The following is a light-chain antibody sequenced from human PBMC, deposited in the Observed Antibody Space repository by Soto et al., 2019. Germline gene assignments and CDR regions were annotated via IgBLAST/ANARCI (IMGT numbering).Light chain of an antibody. CDR1: SSDVGSRNL. J-gene: IGLJ1*01. Sequence: QSVLTQPAPVSGSPGQSITISCTGTSSDVGSRNLVSWYQQYPGKAPKLIIFEASKRPSGVSNRFSASKSGSTASLTISGLQAEDEADYYCCSHAGSSTYVFGTGTKVTVL. CDR2: EAS. V-gene: IGLV2-23*01. CDR3: CSHAGSSTYV.